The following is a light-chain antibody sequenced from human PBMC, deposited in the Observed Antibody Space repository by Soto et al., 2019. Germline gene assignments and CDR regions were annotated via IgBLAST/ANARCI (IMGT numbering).Light chain of an antibody. CDR2: GVS. CDR1: SSDVGAYNY. V-gene: IGLV2-14*01. J-gene: IGLJ1*01. CDR3: SSFSSSSTRYL. Sequence: LTQPASVSGSPGQSITISCTGTSSDVGAYNYVSWYQQHPGEAPKLMIFGVSNRPSGVSNRFSGSKSGNTASLTISGLQAEDEADYYCSSFSSSSTRYLLGTGTKVTVL.